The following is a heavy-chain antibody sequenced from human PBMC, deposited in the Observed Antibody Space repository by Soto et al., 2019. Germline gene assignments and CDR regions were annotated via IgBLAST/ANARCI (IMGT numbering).Heavy chain of an antibody. V-gene: IGHV3-21*01. J-gene: IGHJ5*02. CDR2: ISSRSTYI. D-gene: IGHD1-7*01. CDR3: TRDSAGNTESVEFDP. CDR1: GLTFSPYT. Sequence: EGQLVESGGGLVKPGGSLRLSCVASGLTFSPYTMAWVRQAPGKGLEWVSSISSRSTYIYYGDSVRGRFTISRDNAKNSVYLQMNSPRAEAPAVYYCTRDSAGNTESVEFDPWGQGTLVTVSS.